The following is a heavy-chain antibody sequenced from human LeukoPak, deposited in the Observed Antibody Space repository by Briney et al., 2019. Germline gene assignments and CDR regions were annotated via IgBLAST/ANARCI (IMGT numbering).Heavy chain of an antibody. D-gene: IGHD2-8*02. CDR1: GSIIGYY. CDR2: IYTSGST. CDR3: ARQKCTSATCLTKNAFDI. Sequence: SETLSLTCTVSGSIIGYYWSWIRQPPGKGLEWIGYIYTSGSTNYNPSLESRVTISVDTSKNQFPLDLSSVTAADTAVYYCARQKCTSATCLTKNAFDIWAKGQWSPSLQ. J-gene: IGHJ3*02. V-gene: IGHV4-4*09.